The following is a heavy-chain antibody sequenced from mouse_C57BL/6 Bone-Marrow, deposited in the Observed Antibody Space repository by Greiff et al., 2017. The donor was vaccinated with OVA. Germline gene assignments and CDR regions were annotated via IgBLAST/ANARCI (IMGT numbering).Heavy chain of an antibody. CDR3: ARRGSYPFAY. V-gene: IGHV1-76*01. Sequence: VQLQQSGAELVRPGASVKLSCKASGYTFTDYYINWVKQRPGQGLEWIARIYPGSGNTYYNEKFKGKATLTAEKSSSTAYMQLSSLTSEDSAVYFCARRGSYPFAYWGQGTLVTVSA. D-gene: IGHD1-1*02. J-gene: IGHJ3*01. CDR1: GYTFTDYY. CDR2: IYPGSGNT.